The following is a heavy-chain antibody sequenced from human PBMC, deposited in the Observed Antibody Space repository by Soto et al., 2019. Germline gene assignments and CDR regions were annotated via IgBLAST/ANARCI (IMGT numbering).Heavy chain of an antibody. V-gene: IGHV1-69*01. J-gene: IGHJ4*02. CDR1: GGTFSSYA. CDR2: IIPIIGTA. D-gene: IGHD6-13*01. Sequence: QVQLVQSGAEVKRPGSSVKVSCKASGGTFSSYAISWVRQAPGQGLEWMGGIIPIIGTANYAQKFQGRVTITADESTSTAYMELSSLRSEDTAVYYCARVGEEYSSSGAGGFDYWGQGTLVTVSS. CDR3: ARVGEEYSSSGAGGFDY.